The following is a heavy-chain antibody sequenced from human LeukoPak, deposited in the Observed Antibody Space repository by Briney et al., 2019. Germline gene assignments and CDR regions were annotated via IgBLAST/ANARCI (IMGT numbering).Heavy chain of an antibody. CDR1: GYSITSAYY. J-gene: IGHJ4*02. CDR3: ARVARCTSCFDVDY. V-gene: IGHV4-38-2*02. CDR2: FFVKGST. Sequence: PSETLSLTCTVSGYSITSAYYWGWSRQPPGKGLEWRGSFFVKGSTYYNPSLKSRVTISVDTSKNQFSLTLSSVTAADTAVYYCARVARCTSCFDVDYWGQGTLVTVSS. D-gene: IGHD2-2*01.